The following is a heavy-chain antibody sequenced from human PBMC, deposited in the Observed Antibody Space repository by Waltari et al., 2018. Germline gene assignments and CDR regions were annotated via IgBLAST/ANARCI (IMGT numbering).Heavy chain of an antibody. CDR2: INHSGST. CDR1: GFTFSSYA. CDR3: ARLSSSWFDY. V-gene: IGHV4-34*01. J-gene: IGHJ4*02. D-gene: IGHD6-13*01. Sequence: VQLLESGGGLVQPGGSLRLSCAASGFTFSSYAMSWVRQAPGKGLEWIGEINHSGSTNYNPSLKSRVTISVDTSKNQFSLKLSSVTAADTAVYYCARLSSSWFDYWGQGTLVTVSS.